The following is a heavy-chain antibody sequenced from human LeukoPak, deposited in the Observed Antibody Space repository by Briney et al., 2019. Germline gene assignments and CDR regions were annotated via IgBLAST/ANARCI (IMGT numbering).Heavy chain of an antibody. CDR3: AKRGYSYGYLFDY. J-gene: IGHJ4*02. CDR1: GFTFSSYW. D-gene: IGHD5-18*01. Sequence: AGGSLRLSCAASGFTFSSYWMHWVRQVPGKGLVWVSRISSDGSSTLYADSVKGRFTISRDNAKNTLYLQMSSLRAEDTAVYYCAKRGYSYGYLFDYWGQGTLVTVSS. V-gene: IGHV3-74*01. CDR2: ISSDGSST.